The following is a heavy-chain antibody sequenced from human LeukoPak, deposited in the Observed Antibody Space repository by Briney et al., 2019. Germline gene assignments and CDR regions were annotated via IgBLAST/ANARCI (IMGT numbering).Heavy chain of an antibody. CDR1: GYTVTGYD. Sequence: ASLWVSCAASGYTVTGYDINWGRRATGQGLEWMGWMNPNSGNTGYAQKFQGRVTMTRNTSISTAYMELSSLRSEDTAVYYCAKTYYYDSSGSGAFDIWGRGTMVTVSS. V-gene: IGHV1-8*01. D-gene: IGHD3-22*01. J-gene: IGHJ3*02. CDR2: MNPNSGNT. CDR3: AKTYYYDSSGSGAFDI.